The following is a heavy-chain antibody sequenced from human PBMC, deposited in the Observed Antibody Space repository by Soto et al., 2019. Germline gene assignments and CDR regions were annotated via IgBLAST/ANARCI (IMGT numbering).Heavy chain of an antibody. CDR3: ARHRSIFGVATPSYYMDV. Sequence: SETLSLTCTVSGGSISGYYWSWIRQPPGKGLEWIGYIYYSGSTNYNPSLKSRVTISVDTSKNQFSLKLSSVTAADTAVYYCARHRSIFGVATPSYYMDVWGKGTTVTVSS. D-gene: IGHD3-3*01. CDR2: IYYSGST. J-gene: IGHJ6*03. CDR1: GGSISGYY. V-gene: IGHV4-59*01.